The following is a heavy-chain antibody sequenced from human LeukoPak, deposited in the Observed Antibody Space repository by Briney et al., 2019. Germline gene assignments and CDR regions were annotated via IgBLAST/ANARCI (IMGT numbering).Heavy chain of an antibody. Sequence: GGSLRLSCAASGFTFSSYGMSWVRQAPGKGLEWVSVIYSGGSTYYADSVKGRFTISRDNSKNTLYLQMNSLRAEDTAVYYCAREGPQGYSSSYFDYWGQGTLVTVSS. J-gene: IGHJ4*02. D-gene: IGHD6-13*01. CDR1: GFTFSSYG. CDR3: AREGPQGYSSSYFDY. CDR2: IYSGGST. V-gene: IGHV3-53*01.